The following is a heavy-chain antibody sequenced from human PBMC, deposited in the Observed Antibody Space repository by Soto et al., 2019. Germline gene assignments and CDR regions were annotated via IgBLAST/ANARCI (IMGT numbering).Heavy chain of an antibody. Sequence: EVQLVASGGGLVKPGESLRLSCAASGFTLTNARMTWVRQAPGKGLEWVGRIQSEIDGGTADYPAAVKGRFTISRYDPKTTLHLQLNSLKTEDTAVYYCTTDYGWAFGIWGQGTMVTV. CDR1: GFTLTNAR. D-gene: IGHD4-17*01. J-gene: IGHJ3*02. V-gene: IGHV3-15*01. CDR3: TTDYGWAFGI. CDR2: IQSEIDGGTA.